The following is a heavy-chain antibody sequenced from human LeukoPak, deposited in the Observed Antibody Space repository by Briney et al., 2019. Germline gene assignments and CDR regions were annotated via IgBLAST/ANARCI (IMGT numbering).Heavy chain of an antibody. V-gene: IGHV4-59*11. Sequence: SETLSLTCTVSGGSISSHYWSWIRQPPGKGLEWIGYIYYSGSTNYNPSLKSRVTISVDTSKNQFSLKLSSVTAADTAVYYCARGVYGTTVPAREYYYYYMDVWGKGTTITVSS. J-gene: IGHJ6*03. CDR3: ARGVYGTTVPAREYYYYYMDV. CDR1: GGSISSHY. CDR2: IYYSGST. D-gene: IGHD1-7*01.